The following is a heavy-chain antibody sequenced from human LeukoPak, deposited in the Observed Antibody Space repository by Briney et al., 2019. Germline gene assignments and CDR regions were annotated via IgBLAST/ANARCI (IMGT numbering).Heavy chain of an antibody. D-gene: IGHD3-10*01. CDR2: IYHSGRT. V-gene: IGHV4-38-2*02. J-gene: IGHJ4*02. CDR3: ARRRTRYYYGSGSYRDAFDY. CDR1: GYSISSGYY. Sequence: SETLSLTCTVSGYSISSGYYWGWIRQPPGKGLEWIEIIYHSGRTDYNPSLKSRVTISVDTSKNQFSLKLSSVTAADTAVYYCARRRTRYYYGSGSYRDAFDYWGQGTLVTVSS.